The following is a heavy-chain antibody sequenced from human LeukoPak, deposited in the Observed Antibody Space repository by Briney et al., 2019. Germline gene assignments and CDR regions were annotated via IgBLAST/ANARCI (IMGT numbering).Heavy chain of an antibody. CDR2: IYYSGST. CDR1: GGSVSSGSYY. Sequence: SETLSLTCTVSGGSVSSGSYYWSWIRHPPGKGLEWIGYIYYSGSTNYNPSLKSRVTISVDTSKNQFSLKLSSVTAADTAVYYCARDGCSGGSCYDGMDVWGKGTTVTVSS. D-gene: IGHD2-15*01. V-gene: IGHV4-61*01. CDR3: ARDGCSGGSCYDGMDV. J-gene: IGHJ6*04.